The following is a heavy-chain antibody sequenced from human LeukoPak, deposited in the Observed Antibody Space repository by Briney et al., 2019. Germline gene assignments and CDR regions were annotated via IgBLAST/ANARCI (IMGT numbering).Heavy chain of an antibody. V-gene: IGHV4-38-2*02. CDR1: GYSISSGYF. D-gene: IGHD1-26*01. Sequence: SETLSLTCTVSGYSISSGYFWGWIRQPPGKGLEWIGSIYHSGTTYYNPSLKSRVTISVDTSKNQFSLKLTSVTAADTAVYYCARELVGATGAFDIWGQGTMVTVSS. CDR3: ARELVGATGAFDI. CDR2: IYHSGTT. J-gene: IGHJ3*02.